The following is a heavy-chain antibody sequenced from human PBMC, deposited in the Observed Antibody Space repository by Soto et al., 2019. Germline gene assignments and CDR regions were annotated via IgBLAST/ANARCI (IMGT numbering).Heavy chain of an antibody. D-gene: IGHD3-9*01. CDR2: IYYSGST. Sequence: SETLSLTCTVSGGSISSGGYYWSWIRQHPGKGLEWIGYIYYSGSTYYNPSLKSRVTISVDTSKNQFSLKLSSVTAADTAVYYCARAHSVLRYFDWDQGFDPWGQGTLVTVSS. V-gene: IGHV4-31*03. CDR3: ARAHSVLRYFDWDQGFDP. J-gene: IGHJ5*02. CDR1: GGSISSGGYY.